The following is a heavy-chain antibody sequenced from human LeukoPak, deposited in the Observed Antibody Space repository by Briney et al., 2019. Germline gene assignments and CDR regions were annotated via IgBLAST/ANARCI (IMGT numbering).Heavy chain of an antibody. V-gene: IGHV1-69*05. CDR3: ARANEDYYDSSGYSSWFDP. Sequence: SVKVSCKASGGTFSSYAISWVRQAPGQGLEWMGGIIPIFGTANYAQKFQGRVTITTDESTSTAYMELSSLRSEVTAVYYCARANEDYYDSSGYSSWFDPWGQGTLVTVSS. CDR1: GGTFSSYA. CDR2: IIPIFGTA. J-gene: IGHJ5*02. D-gene: IGHD3-22*01.